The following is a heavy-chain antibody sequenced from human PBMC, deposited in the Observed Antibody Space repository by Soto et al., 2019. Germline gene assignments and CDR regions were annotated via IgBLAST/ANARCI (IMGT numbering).Heavy chain of an antibody. CDR3: ARGGIADRLAY. CDR1: GGSSSGYY. CDR2: INDSGST. Sequence: SETLSLTCAVYGGSSSGYYWSWIRQPPGMGLEWIGEINDSGSTNYNPSLKSRVTISVDTSKNHFSLKLSSVTAADTAVYYCARGGIADRLAYWGQGTLVTVSS. J-gene: IGHJ4*02. V-gene: IGHV4-34*01. D-gene: IGHD6-6*01.